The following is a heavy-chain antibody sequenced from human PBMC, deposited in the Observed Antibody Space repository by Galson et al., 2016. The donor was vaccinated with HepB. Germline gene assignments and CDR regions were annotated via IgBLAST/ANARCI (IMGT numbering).Heavy chain of an antibody. CDR3: ARDRGFYSSTWD. Sequence: SLRLSCAASGFTFSTYNMNWVRLAPGKGLEWVSYISSASDTIHYAGSVKGRFTISRENAKNSLYLQMISLRAEDTAGYYCARDRGFYSSTWDWGQGTLVTVSS. CDR1: GFTFSTYN. D-gene: IGHD2-2*01. J-gene: IGHJ4*02. CDR2: ISSASDTI. V-gene: IGHV3-48*01.